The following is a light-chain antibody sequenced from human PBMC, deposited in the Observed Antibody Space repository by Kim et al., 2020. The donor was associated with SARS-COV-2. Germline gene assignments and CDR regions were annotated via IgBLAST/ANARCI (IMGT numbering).Light chain of an antibody. CDR2: AAS. CDR3: QQSYSTPLT. J-gene: IGKJ4*01. CDR1: QSISSY. V-gene: IGKV1-39*01. Sequence: AGVEDRVTMTCRASQSISSYLKWYQQRPGNAPWHLIYAASSLQSGVPSRFSGSGSGTDFTLTISSLQPEDFATYYCQQSYSTPLTFGGGTKVDIK.